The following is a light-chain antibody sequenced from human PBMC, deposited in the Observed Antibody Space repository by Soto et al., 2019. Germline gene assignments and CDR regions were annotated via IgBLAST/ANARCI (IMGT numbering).Light chain of an antibody. J-gene: IGKJ4*01. Sequence: EIVLTQSPVILSLSPGERATLSCRASQSVSNDFLAWYQQRRGQAPRLLIYGASSRATGIPTRFSGSGSGTEFTLTISSLQSEDFAVYYCQQYDSWPPLTFGGGTKVDIK. V-gene: IGKV3-15*01. CDR2: GAS. CDR1: QSVSNDF. CDR3: QQYDSWPPLT.